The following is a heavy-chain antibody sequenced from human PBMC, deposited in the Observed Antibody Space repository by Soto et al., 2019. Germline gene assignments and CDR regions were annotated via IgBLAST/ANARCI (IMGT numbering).Heavy chain of an antibody. Sequence: VGSLRLSCAVSGFTFSSYAMSWVRQAPGKGLEWVSAISGSGGSTYYADSVKGRFTISRDNSKNTLYLQMNSLRAEDTAVYYCAKGLHSSRWFTDAFDIWGQGTMVTVSS. V-gene: IGHV3-23*01. CDR1: GFTFSSYA. D-gene: IGHD6-19*01. CDR2: ISGSGGST. CDR3: AKGLHSSRWFTDAFDI. J-gene: IGHJ3*02.